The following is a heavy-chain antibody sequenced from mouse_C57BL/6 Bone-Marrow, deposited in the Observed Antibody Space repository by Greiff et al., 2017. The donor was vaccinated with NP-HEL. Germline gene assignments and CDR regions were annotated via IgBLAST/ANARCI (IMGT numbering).Heavy chain of an antibody. D-gene: IGHD1-1*01. J-gene: IGHJ1*03. CDR2: IHPNSGST. V-gene: IGHV1-64*01. CDR3: ARRERTTVVATDWYFDV. Sequence: QVQLQQPGAELVKPGASVKLSCKASGYTFTSYWMHWVKQRPGQGLEWIGMIHPNSGSTNYNEKFKSKATLTVDKSSSTAYMQRSSLTSEDSAVYYCARRERTTVVATDWYFDVWGTGTTVTVSS. CDR1: GYTFTSYW.